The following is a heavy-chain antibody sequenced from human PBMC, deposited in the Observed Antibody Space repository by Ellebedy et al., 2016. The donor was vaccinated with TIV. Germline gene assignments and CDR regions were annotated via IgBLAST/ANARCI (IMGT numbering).Heavy chain of an antibody. D-gene: IGHD2-2*01. Sequence: ASVKVSXKASGYTFTGYYMHWVRQVPGQGLEWMGWINPNSGDTNYAQKFQGRVTMTRDTSISTAYMELSRLRSDDTAVYYCAREEYCTSTSCHQGYWGQGTLVTVSS. CDR1: GYTFTGYY. CDR3: AREEYCTSTSCHQGY. V-gene: IGHV1-2*02. CDR2: INPNSGDT. J-gene: IGHJ4*02.